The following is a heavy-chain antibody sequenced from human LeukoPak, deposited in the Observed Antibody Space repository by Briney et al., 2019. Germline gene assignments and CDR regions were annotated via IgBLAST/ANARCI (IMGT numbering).Heavy chain of an antibody. J-gene: IGHJ5*02. CDR2: ISGGGGST. Sequence: PSGSLRLSCAASGFTFSSYAMSWGRQALGKGLEWGSAISGGGGSTYYADSVKGRFTISRDNSKNTLYLQMNSLRAEDTAVYYCARDRNDFWSGYWTNWFDPWGQGTLVTVSS. V-gene: IGHV3-23*01. D-gene: IGHD3-3*01. CDR1: GFTFSSYA. CDR3: ARDRNDFWSGYWTNWFDP.